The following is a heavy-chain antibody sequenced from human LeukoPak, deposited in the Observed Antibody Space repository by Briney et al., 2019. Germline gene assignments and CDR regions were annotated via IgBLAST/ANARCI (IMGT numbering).Heavy chain of an antibody. J-gene: IGHJ4*02. CDR1: GFTFSSYA. D-gene: IGHD4-17*01. CDR3: ARVTTTGNFDY. V-gene: IGHV3-30*01. Sequence: GGSLRLSCAASGFTFSSYAMHWVRQAPGKGLEWVAVISYDGSNKYYADSVKGRFTISRDNSKNTLYLQMNSLRAEDTAVYYCARVTTTGNFDYWGQGTLVTVSS. CDR2: ISYDGSNK.